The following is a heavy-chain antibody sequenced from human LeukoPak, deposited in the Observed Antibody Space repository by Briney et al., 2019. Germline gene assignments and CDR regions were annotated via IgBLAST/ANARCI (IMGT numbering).Heavy chain of an antibody. Sequence: GGSLRLSCAASGFTFSTYAMSWVRQAPGKGLERVSAIGGSGDSTYYADSVKGRFTISRDNSKNTLYLQMNSLRAEDTAVYFCAKDSGPYASGWYWFDPWGQGTLVTVPS. V-gene: IGHV3-23*01. CDR1: GFTFSTYA. CDR2: IGGSGDST. CDR3: AKDSGPYASGWYWFDP. D-gene: IGHD6-19*01. J-gene: IGHJ5*02.